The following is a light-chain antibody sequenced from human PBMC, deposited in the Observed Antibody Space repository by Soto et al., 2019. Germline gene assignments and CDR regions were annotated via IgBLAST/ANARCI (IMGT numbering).Light chain of an antibody. CDR1: QSVSSSY. J-gene: IGKJ1*01. CDR3: QQYGSSPWT. V-gene: IGKV3-20*01. Sequence: EIVLTQSPGTLSLSPGERATLSCRASQSVSSSYLAWYQQKPGQAPRLLLYGASSRATGIPDRFSGSGSGPDLTLTISRQEPEDFAVYYCQQYGSSPWTFGQGTKVEIK. CDR2: GAS.